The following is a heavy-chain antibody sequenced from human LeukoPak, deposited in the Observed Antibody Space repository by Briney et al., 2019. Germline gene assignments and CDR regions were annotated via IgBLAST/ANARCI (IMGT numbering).Heavy chain of an antibody. CDR3: ATVEYCSSTSCYSSAARGFDY. J-gene: IGHJ4*02. D-gene: IGHD2-2*01. V-gene: IGHV4-31*03. CDR1: GGSISSGGYY. CDR2: IYYSGST. Sequence: SETLSLTCTVSGGSISSGGYYWSWIRQHPGKGLEWIGYIYYSGSTYYNPSLKSRVTISVDTSKNQFSLKLSSVTAADTAVYYCATVEYCSSTSCYSSAARGFDYWGQGTLVTASS.